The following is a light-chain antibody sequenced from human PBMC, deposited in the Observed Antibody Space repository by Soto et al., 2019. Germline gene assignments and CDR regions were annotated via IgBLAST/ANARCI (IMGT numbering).Light chain of an antibody. Sequence: EIVLTQSPGTLSLSPGERATLSCRASQSVRDSHLAWYQQKPGQAPSLLIYETSSRATGIPDRFRGSWSGTEFALTITRVEPEDVAMYFCQQYGSSPGTFCQGTKVEI. V-gene: IGKV3-20*01. CDR3: QQYGSSPGT. CDR2: ETS. J-gene: IGKJ1*01. CDR1: QSVRDSH.